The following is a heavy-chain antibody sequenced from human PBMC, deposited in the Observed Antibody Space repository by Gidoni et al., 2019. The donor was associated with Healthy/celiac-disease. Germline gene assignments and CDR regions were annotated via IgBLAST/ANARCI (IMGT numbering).Heavy chain of an antibody. V-gene: IGHV3-7*03. CDR1: GFTVSSYW. J-gene: IGHJ4*02. CDR3: ARSGSYWGDY. Sequence: EVQLVESGGGLVQPGGSLRLSCAASGFTVSSYWMSWVRQAPGKGLEWVANRKQDGSEKYYVDSVKGRFTISRDNAKNSLYLQMNSLRAEDTAVYYCARSGSYWGDYWGQGTLVTVSS. CDR2: RKQDGSEK. D-gene: IGHD1-26*01.